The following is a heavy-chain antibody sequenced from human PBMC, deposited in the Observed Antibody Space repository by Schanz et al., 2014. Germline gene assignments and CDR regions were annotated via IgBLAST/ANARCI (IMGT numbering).Heavy chain of an antibody. CDR2: ILYDGSKT. Sequence: QVQLVESGGGVVQPGRSLRLSCAASGFSFSTYAMHWVRQAPGKGLEWVAVILYDGSKTYYADSVKGRFTISRDNSKNTLSLQMNSLRAGDTAVYYCARGRRGDCRRTSCTYYFDYWGQGTLVTVSS. D-gene: IGHD2-2*01. CDR3: ARGRRGDCRRTSCTYYFDY. CDR1: GFSFSTYA. V-gene: IGHV3-33*08. J-gene: IGHJ4*02.